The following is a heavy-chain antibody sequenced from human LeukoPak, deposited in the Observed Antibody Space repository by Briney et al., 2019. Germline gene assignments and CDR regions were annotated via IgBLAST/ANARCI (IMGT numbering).Heavy chain of an antibody. CDR2: ICYSGST. D-gene: IGHD3-22*01. CDR3: ASSYDSSGYYGSFEP. CDR1: GGSISSSSYY. J-gene: IGHJ5*02. Sequence: SETLSLTCTVSGGSISSSSYYWGWIRQPPGKGLEWIGSICYSGSTYYNPSLKSRVTISVDTSKNQFSLKLSSVTAADTAVYYCASSYDSSGYYGSFEPWGQGTLVTVSS. V-gene: IGHV4-39*07.